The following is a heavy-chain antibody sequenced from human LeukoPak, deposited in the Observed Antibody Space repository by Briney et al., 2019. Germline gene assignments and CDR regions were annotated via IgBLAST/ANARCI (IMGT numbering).Heavy chain of an antibody. CDR3: AKDPLWDSSGYYWY. CDR2: IRYDGSNK. V-gene: IGHV3-30*02. Sequence: HAGGSLRLSCAASGFTFSSYGMHWVRQAPGKGLEWVAFIRYDGSNKYYADSVKGRFTISRDNSKDTLYLQMNSLRAEDTAVYYCAKDPLWDSSGYYWYWGQGTLVTVSS. J-gene: IGHJ4*02. CDR1: GFTFSSYG. D-gene: IGHD3-22*01.